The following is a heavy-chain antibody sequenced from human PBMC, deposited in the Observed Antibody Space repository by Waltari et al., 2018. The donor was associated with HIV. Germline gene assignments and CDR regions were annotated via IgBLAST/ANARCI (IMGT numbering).Heavy chain of an antibody. CDR3: ARGDTVTRRDYFYTMDV. CDR2: ISYDGSDK. D-gene: IGHD4-17*01. J-gene: IGHJ6*03. Sequence: QVQVVESGGGVVQPGRSLRLSCAASGFTFSHYAMPWVRQAPGEGLEWVSVISYDGSDKYYADSVKGRFTIFRDNSKNIVYLHMNSLRVEDAAIYYCARGDTVTRRDYFYTMDVWGKGTTVTVSS. CDR1: GFTFSHYA. V-gene: IGHV3-30*17.